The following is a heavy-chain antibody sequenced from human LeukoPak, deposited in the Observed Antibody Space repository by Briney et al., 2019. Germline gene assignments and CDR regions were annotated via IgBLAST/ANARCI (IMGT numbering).Heavy chain of an antibody. J-gene: IGHJ4*02. CDR3: ARDCSGGSCYYSDY. D-gene: IGHD2-15*01. CDR2: IYTSGST. CDR1: GGSISSYY. V-gene: IGHV4-4*07. Sequence: PSETLSLACTVSGGSISSYYWSWIRQPAGKGLEWIGRIYTSGSTNYNPSLKSRVTISVDTSKNQFSLKLSSVTAADTAVYYCARDCSGGSCYYSDYWGQGTLVTVSS.